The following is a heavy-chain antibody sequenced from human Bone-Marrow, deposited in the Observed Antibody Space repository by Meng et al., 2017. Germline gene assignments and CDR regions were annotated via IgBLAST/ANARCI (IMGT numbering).Heavy chain of an antibody. J-gene: IGHJ6*02. D-gene: IGHD3-22*01. CDR2: INAANGKI. CDR1: GYSFTNYA. CDR3: ARSTYDSSCLYPQYYFYYGLDF. V-gene: IGHV1-3*01. Sequence: ASVKVSCKASGYSFTNYAIHWVRQAPGQRLEWLGWINAANGKIKYSQKFQGRLTITRDTSANTAYMELRSLTSDDPAVYYCARSTYDSSCLYPQYYFYYGLDFWGQGTTVTVSS.